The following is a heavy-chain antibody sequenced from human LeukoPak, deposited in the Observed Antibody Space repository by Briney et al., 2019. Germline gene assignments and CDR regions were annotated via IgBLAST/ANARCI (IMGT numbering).Heavy chain of an antibody. J-gene: IGHJ4*02. V-gene: IGHV4-34*01. CDR1: GGSFSGYY. D-gene: IGHD3-10*01. Sequence: KASETLSLTCAGYGGSFSGYYWSWIRQPPGKGLEWIGEINHSGSTNYNPSLKSRVTISVDTSKNQFSLKLSSVTAADTAVYYGVGYYGSGSSLDYWGQGTLVTVSS. CDR2: INHSGST. CDR3: VGYYGSGSSLDY.